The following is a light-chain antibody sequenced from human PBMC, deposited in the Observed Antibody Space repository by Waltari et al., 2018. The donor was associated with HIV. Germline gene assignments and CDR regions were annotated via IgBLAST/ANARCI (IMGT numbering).Light chain of an antibody. Sequence: DVQMTQSPTSLSASVADTVTIYCRASQQIGFSVNWYQYKHWRAPRFLVAATSNLQSGCPSRFCGSGFGTRFSLTNTEIQPDDFALYFCQQSYGLPYTFGQGSRVEV. J-gene: IGKJ2*01. CDR1: QQIGFS. V-gene: IGKV1-39*01. CDR2: ATS. CDR3: QQSYGLPYT.